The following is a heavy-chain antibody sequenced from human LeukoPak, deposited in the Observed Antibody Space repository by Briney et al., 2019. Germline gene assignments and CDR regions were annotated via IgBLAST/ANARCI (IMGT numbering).Heavy chain of an antibody. CDR1: GGSFSGHY. J-gene: IGHJ4*02. V-gene: IGHV4-34*01. CDR3: ARAGPYDIVVVPAATFDY. D-gene: IGHD2-2*01. Sequence: SETLSLTCAVYGGSFSGHYWSWIRQPPGKGLEWIGEINHSGSTNYNPSLKSRVTISVDTSKNQFSLKLSSVTAADTAVYYCARAGPYDIVVVPAATFDYWGQGTLVTVSS. CDR2: INHSGST.